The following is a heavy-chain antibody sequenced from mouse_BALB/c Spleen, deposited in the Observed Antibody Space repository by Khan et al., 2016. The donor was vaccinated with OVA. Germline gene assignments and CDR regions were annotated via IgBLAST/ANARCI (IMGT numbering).Heavy chain of an antibody. Sequence: QVQLKQSGPGLVAPSQSLSITCTVSGFSLTDYGVSWIRQPPGKGLEWLGVIWGGGSTYYNSALKSRLSISKDNSKSQVFLKMSSLQNDDTAMYYCSKGVWSYYYALDYWGQGTSVTVSS. V-gene: IGHV2-6-5*01. J-gene: IGHJ4*01. CDR3: SKGVWSYYYALDY. CDR2: IWGGGST. CDR1: GFSLTDYG.